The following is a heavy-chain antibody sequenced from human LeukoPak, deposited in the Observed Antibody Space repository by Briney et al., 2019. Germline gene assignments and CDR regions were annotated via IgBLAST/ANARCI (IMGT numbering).Heavy chain of an antibody. CDR3: AGSSGWLFDY. J-gene: IGHJ4*02. Sequence: GSLRLSCAASGFTFSDYDMHWVRQAPGKGLEWVSSLHISGDTHYAGSLQGRFTISRDNTKNSVYLQMNSLRAEDTAVYYCAGSSGWLFDYWGQGTLVAVSS. D-gene: IGHD6-19*01. CDR2: LHISGDT. CDR1: GFTFSDYD. V-gene: IGHV3-13*01.